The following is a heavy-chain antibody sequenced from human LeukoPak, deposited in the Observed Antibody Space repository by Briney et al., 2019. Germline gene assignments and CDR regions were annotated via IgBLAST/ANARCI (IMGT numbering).Heavy chain of an antibody. CDR3: ARGPHYAIFGVVKPSGVFDI. J-gene: IGHJ3*02. V-gene: IGHV4-39*01. D-gene: IGHD3-3*01. CDR1: DGSISSSSYY. CDR2: IYYSGST. Sequence: TSETLSLTCTVSDGSISSSSYYWAWIRQPPGKGLEWIGSIYYSGSTFYNPSLKSRVTISIDTSKNQFSLKLSSVTAADTAVYYCARGPHYAIFGVVKPSGVFDIWGQGTMVTVSS.